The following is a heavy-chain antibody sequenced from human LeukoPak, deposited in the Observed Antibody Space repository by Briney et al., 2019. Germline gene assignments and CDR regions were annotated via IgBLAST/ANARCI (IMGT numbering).Heavy chain of an antibody. V-gene: IGHV4-61*01. J-gene: IGHJ2*01. CDR2: IYYSGST. Sequence: PSETLSLTCTVSGGSVSSGSYYWSWIRQPPGKGLEWIGYIYYSGSTNYNPSLKSRVTISVDTSKNQFSLKLSSVTAADTAVYYCARDRHSGYSSGWYGSYWYFDLWGRGTLVTVSS. CDR1: GGSVSSGSYY. CDR3: ARDRHSGYSSGWYGSYWYFDL. D-gene: IGHD6-19*01.